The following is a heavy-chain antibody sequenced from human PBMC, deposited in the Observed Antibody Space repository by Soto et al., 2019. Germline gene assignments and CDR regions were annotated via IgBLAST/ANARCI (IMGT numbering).Heavy chain of an antibody. Sequence: SVKVSCKASGGTFSSYAISWVRQAPGQGLEWMGGIIPIFGTANYAQKFPGRVTITADKSTSTAYMELSSLRSEDTAVYYCASNTYYDFWSGYFTGPYYYGMDVWGQGTTVTVSS. D-gene: IGHD3-3*01. CDR2: IIPIFGTA. CDR3: ASNTYYDFWSGYFTGPYYYGMDV. CDR1: GGTFSSYA. V-gene: IGHV1-69*06. J-gene: IGHJ6*02.